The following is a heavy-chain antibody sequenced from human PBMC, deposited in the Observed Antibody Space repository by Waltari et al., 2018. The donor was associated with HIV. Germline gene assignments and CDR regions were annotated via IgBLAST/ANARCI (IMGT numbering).Heavy chain of an antibody. CDR3: VWFGDLLAFDY. CDR2: INSDGMST. Sequence: EVQLVESGGGLVQPGGSLRLSCAASGFIFSSYWMHWVRQAPGKGLVWVSRINSDGMSTSDADSVTGRFTISRDNAKNTLYLQMNSLRAEDTAVYHCVWFGDLLAFDYWGQGTLVTVSS. CDR1: GFIFSSYW. V-gene: IGHV3-74*01. D-gene: IGHD3-10*01. J-gene: IGHJ4*02.